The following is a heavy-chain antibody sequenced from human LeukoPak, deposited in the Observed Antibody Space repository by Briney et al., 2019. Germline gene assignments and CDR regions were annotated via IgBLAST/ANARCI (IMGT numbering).Heavy chain of an antibody. D-gene: IGHD6-19*01. CDR2: IVVGSGNT. CDR3: ARDMEAVAGHYYYYGMDV. V-gene: IGHV1-58*01. J-gene: IGHJ6*02. Sequence: SVKVSCKASGFTFTSSAVQWVRQARGQRLEWIGWIVVGSGNTNYAQKFQGRVTMTRDTSTSTLYMELSSLRSEDTAVYYCARDMEAVAGHYYYYGMDVWGQGTTVTVSS. CDR1: GFTFTSSA.